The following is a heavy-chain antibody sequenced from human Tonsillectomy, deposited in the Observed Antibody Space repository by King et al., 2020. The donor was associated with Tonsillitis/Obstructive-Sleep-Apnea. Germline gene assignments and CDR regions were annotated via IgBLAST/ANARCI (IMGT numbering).Heavy chain of an antibody. CDR3: ARPSGVHCSSTSYYSWYFDL. V-gene: IGHV3-30*04. J-gene: IGHJ2*01. CDR1: GFTFSDYA. CDR2: ISYDGSNE. Sequence: VQLVQSGGGVVQPGRSLRLSCAASGFTFSDYAMHWVRQAPGKGLEWVALISYDGSNEYYADSVKGRFTISRDNSKNTLYLQMNSLRAEDTAVYYCARPSGVHCSSTSYYSWYFDLWGRGTLVTVSS. D-gene: IGHD2-2*01.